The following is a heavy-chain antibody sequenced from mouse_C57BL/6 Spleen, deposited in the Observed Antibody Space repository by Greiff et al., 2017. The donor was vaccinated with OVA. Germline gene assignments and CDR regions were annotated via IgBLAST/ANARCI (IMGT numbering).Heavy chain of an antibody. V-gene: IGHV1-72*01. J-gene: IGHJ3*01. D-gene: IGHD1-1*02. CDR3: ERDEGGRYWFAY. CDR2: IDPNSGGT. CDR1: GYTFTSYW. Sequence: QVQLQQPGAELVKPGASVKLSCKASGYTFTSYWMHWVKQRPGRGLEWIGGIDPNSGGTNYNEKFKRKATLTVDTPSSTAYMQLSGLTSEDSAVYYCERDEGGRYWFAYWGQGTLVTVSS.